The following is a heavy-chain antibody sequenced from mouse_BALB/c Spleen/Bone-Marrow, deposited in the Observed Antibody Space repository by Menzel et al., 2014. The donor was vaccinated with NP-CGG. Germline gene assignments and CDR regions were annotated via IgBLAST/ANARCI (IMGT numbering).Heavy chain of an antibody. CDR1: GFNIKDTY. Sequence: EVKLEESGAELVKPGASVKLSCTASGFNIKDTYMHWVKQRPEQGLEWIGRIDPANGNTKYDPKFQGKATITADTSSNTAYLQLSSLTSEDTAVYYCTRQGFACWGQGTLVTVSA. CDR2: IDPANGNT. CDR3: TRQGFAC. J-gene: IGHJ3*01. V-gene: IGHV14-3*02.